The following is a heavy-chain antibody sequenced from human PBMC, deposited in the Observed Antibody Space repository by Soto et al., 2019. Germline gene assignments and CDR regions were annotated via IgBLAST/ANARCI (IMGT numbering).Heavy chain of an antibody. CDR3: ASGYDFWSGYYFDY. CDR2: TRNKANSYTT. D-gene: IGHD3-3*01. V-gene: IGHV3-72*01. J-gene: IGHJ4*02. Sequence: EVQLVESGGGLVQPGGSLRLSCAASGFTFSDHYMDWVRQAPGKGLEWVGRTRNKANSYTTEYAASVKGRFTISRDDSKNSLYLQMNSLKTEDTAVYYCASGYDFWSGYYFDYWGQGTLVTVSS. CDR1: GFTFSDHY.